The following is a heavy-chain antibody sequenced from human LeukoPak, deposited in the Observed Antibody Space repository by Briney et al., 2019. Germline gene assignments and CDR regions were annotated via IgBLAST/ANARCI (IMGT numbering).Heavy chain of an antibody. V-gene: IGHV1-69*06. D-gene: IGHD3-22*01. CDR2: IIPIFGTA. Sequence: SVKVSCKASGGTFSSYAINWVRQAPGQGLEWMGRIIPIFGTANYAQKFQGRVTITADKSTSTAYMELSSLRSEDTAVYYCARDLTYSYDSSGQGVFDYWGQGTLVTVSS. J-gene: IGHJ4*02. CDR1: GGTFSSYA. CDR3: ARDLTYSYDSSGQGVFDY.